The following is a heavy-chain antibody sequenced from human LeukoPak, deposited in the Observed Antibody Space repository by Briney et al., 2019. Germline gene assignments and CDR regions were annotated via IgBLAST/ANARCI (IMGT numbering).Heavy chain of an antibody. D-gene: IGHD6-13*01. CDR3: ARVSSWAGFDY. V-gene: IGHV4-30-4*07. CDR2: ICYSGST. Sequence: SETLSLPCAVSGGSISSGGYSWSWIRQPPGKGLEWIGNICYSGSTYYNPSLKSRVTISIDTSKNQFSLKLSSVTAADTAVYYCARVSSWAGFDYWGQGTLVTVSS. CDR1: GGSISSGGYS. J-gene: IGHJ4*02.